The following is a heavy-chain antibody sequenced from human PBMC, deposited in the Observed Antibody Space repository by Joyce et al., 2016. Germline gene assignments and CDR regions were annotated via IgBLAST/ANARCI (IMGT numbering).Heavy chain of an antibody. CDR1: GFTVSGIY. V-gene: IGHV3-66*02. CDR3: ARTPTVAFDI. J-gene: IGHJ3*02. Sequence: EVQLVESGGGLVQPGGSLRLSCAASGFTVSGIYMSWVGQAPGKGLEWVSVIYIDDDTTYYADSVKGRFTIFRDNARNTVYLQMRSLRGDDTAVYYCARTPTVAFDIWGQGTMVTVSS. CDR2: IYIDDDTT. D-gene: IGHD2-15*01.